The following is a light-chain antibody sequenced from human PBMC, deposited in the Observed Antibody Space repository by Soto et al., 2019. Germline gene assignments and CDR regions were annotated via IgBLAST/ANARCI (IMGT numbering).Light chain of an antibody. Sequence: DIPMTQSPSNLSASIGDRVTITCRASESIRTWLAWYQNKPGKAPKLLIYDASSLESGVPSRVSGRRSGTEVTLTISNLQHDDVATYFGQQYHNYPRTFGQGTKVDIK. J-gene: IGKJ1*01. CDR2: DAS. CDR1: ESIRTW. CDR3: QQYHNYPRT. V-gene: IGKV1-5*01.